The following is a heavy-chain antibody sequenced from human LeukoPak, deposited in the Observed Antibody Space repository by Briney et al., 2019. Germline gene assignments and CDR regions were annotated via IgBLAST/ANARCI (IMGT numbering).Heavy chain of an antibody. Sequence: ASVKVSCKASGYTFTGYYMHWVRQAPGQGLEWMGRINPNSGGTNYAQKFQGRVTMTRGTSISTAYMELSRLRSDDTAVYYCARDSLEWLSFDYWGQGTLVTVSS. D-gene: IGHD3-3*01. J-gene: IGHJ4*02. V-gene: IGHV1-2*06. CDR1: GYTFTGYY. CDR2: INPNSGGT. CDR3: ARDSLEWLSFDY.